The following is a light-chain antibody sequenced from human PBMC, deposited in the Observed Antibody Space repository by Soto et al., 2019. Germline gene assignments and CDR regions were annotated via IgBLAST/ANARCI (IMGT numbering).Light chain of an antibody. CDR3: EQKYDKPST. V-gene: IGKV1-5*01. Sequence: DILISHCPSILATSVGDRVTITCRASQSISSWLAWYQQKPGKAPKLLIYDASSLQIGVPSRFSGSGSGTNFTLTISSLQPEDFATYYCEQKYDKPSTFGQGTRLEI. J-gene: IGKJ5*01. CDR2: DAS. CDR1: QSISSW.